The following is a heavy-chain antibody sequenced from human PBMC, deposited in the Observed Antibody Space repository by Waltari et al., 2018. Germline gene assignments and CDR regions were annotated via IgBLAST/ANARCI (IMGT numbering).Heavy chain of an antibody. CDR1: GGSISSYY. CDR2: IYTSGST. Sequence: QVQLQESGPGLVKPSETLSLTCTVSGGSISSYYWSWIRQPAGKGLEWIGRIYTSGSTNYNPSLKSRVTMSVDTSKNQFSLKLSSVTAADTAVYYCARYPYGSGSYYKGYAFDIRGQGTMVTVSS. CDR3: ARYPYGSGSYYKGYAFDI. V-gene: IGHV4-4*07. J-gene: IGHJ3*02. D-gene: IGHD3-10*01.